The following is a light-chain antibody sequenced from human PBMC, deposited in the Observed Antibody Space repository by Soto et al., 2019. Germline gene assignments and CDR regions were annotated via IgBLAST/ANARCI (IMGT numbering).Light chain of an antibody. J-gene: IGKJ3*01. CDR3: HQYGTAPLT. Sequence: EIVLTQSPDTLSVSPGDTATLSCRASQSVSSNYLAWYQQKPGQAPRLLIYGASSRATGIPDRFSGSGSGTDFTLTISRLEPEDFSVYYCHQYGTAPLTFGPGTKVDIK. CDR1: QSVSSNY. CDR2: GAS. V-gene: IGKV3-20*01.